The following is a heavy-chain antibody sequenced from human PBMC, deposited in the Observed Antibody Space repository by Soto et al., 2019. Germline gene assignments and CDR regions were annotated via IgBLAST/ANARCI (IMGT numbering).Heavy chain of an antibody. CDR1: GGSISNGDYS. CDR2: LHHSRGT. V-gene: IGHV4-30-2*01. J-gene: IGHJ5*02. D-gene: IGHD3-10*01. Sequence: QLQLQEVGSGLVKPSQTLSLTCGVSGGSISNGDYSWNWIRQPPGKGLEWIGYLHHSRGTLYNPSFESRVTISRDTSKNHFYLKMTSVTAADTAVYYCARGLPNYIGLHWFDPWVQGTPVTVSP. CDR3: ARGLPNYIGLHWFDP.